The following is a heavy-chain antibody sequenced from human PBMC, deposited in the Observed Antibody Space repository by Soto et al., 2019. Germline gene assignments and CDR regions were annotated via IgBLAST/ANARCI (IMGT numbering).Heavy chain of an antibody. Sequence: SETLSLTCTVSGGSISSGGYYWSWIRQHPGEGLEWIGYIYYSGSTYYNPSLKSRVTISVDTSKNQFSLKLSSVTAADTAVYYCARVYDSSGYPVDYWGQGTLVTVSS. CDR3: ARVYDSSGYPVDY. V-gene: IGHV4-31*03. J-gene: IGHJ4*02. CDR2: IYYSGST. D-gene: IGHD3-22*01. CDR1: GGSISSGGYY.